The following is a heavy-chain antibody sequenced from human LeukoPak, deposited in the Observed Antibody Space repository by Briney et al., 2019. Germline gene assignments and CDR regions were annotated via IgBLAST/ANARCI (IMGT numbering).Heavy chain of an antibody. CDR3: AKDRRSSWPYDAFDI. CDR1: GFTFSSYA. V-gene: IGHV3-23*01. Sequence: GGSLRLSCAASGFTFSSYAMSWVRQAPGKGLEWVSAISGSGGSTYYADSVKGRFTISGDASKNTLYLQMNSLRVEDTAVYYCAKDRRSSWPYDAFDIWGQGTVVTVSS. J-gene: IGHJ3*02. D-gene: IGHD6-13*01. CDR2: ISGSGGST.